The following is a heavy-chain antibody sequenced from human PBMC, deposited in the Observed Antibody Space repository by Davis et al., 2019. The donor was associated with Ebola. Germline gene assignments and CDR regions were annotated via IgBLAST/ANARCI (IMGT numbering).Heavy chain of an antibody. D-gene: IGHD6-19*01. Sequence: GESLKISCAASGFTVSSDYLGWVRQAPGKGLEWVSVMYAVGTTYYADSVRGRFTISRDNSKNTLYLQMNSLRAEDTAVYYCATTPQYSSGQNKPFDYWGQGTLVTVSS. J-gene: IGHJ4*02. V-gene: IGHV3-53*01. CDR1: GFTVSSDY. CDR2: MYAVGTT. CDR3: ATTPQYSSGQNKPFDY.